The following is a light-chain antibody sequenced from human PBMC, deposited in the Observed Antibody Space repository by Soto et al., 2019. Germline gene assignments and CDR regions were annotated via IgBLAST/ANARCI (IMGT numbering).Light chain of an antibody. CDR3: ISYNDRQSYL. V-gene: IGLV2-14*03. J-gene: IGLJ1*01. CDR2: AVS. Sequence: QSALTQPASVSGSPGQSITISCSGTSSDIGSYNHVAWYQQFPGKSPKLMIYAVSDRPSGVSDRFSGSKSGITASLTISGLQNEEEADYYCISYNDRQSYLFGTGTKVTVL. CDR1: SSDIGSYNH.